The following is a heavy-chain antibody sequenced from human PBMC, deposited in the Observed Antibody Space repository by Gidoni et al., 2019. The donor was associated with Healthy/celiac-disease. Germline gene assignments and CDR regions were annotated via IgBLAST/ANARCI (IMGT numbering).Heavy chain of an antibody. CDR3: ARHVTAGYSYGYGNWFDP. CDR2: IYYSGST. D-gene: IGHD5-18*01. J-gene: IGHJ5*02. V-gene: IGHV4-39*01. Sequence: QLQLQESGPGLVKPSETLSLTCTVSGGSISSSSYYWGWIRQPPGKGLEWIGSIYYSGSTYYNPSLKSRVTISVDTSKNQFSLKLSSVTAADTAVYYCARHVTAGYSYGYGNWFDPWGQGTLVTVSS. CDR1: GGSISSSSYY.